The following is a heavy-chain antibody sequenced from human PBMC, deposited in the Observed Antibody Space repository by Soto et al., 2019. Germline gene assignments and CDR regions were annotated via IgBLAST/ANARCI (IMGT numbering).Heavy chain of an antibody. CDR3: AKVGLFDGNKPITFEF. CDR2: INQDATRQ. Sequence: GGSLRLSCAASGFTFSDFYMSWIRQAPGRGLEWVANINQDATRQSYVDSVEGQFSISRDNAKNSLYLQMNSLRVEDTAVYYCAKVGLFDGNKPITFEFWGQGTLVTVSS. D-gene: IGHD3-10*01. J-gene: IGHJ4*02. CDR1: GFTFSDFY. V-gene: IGHV3-7*03.